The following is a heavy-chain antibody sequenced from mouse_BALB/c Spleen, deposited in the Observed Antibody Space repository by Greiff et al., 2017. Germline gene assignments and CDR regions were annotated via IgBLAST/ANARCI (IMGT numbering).Heavy chain of an antibody. Sequence: EVKVVESGGGLVQPGGSRKLSCAASGFTFSSFGMHWVRQAPEKGLEWVAYISSGSSTIYYADTVKGRFTISRDNPKNTLFLQMTSLRSEDTAMYYCARPYYGSRGPFAYWGQGTLVTVSA. V-gene: IGHV5-17*02. CDR2: ISSGSSTI. CDR1: GFTFSSFG. J-gene: IGHJ3*01. D-gene: IGHD1-1*01. CDR3: ARPYYGSRGPFAY.